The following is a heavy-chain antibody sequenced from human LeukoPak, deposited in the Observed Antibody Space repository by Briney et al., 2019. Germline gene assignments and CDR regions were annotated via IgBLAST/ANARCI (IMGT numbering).Heavy chain of an antibody. V-gene: IGHV3-74*01. D-gene: IGHD3-16*01. CDR2: LNGDGSST. CDR3: ARGNDYAFY. Sequence: GGSLRLSCAASGFXFSSYWMHWVRQGPGKGLVWVSCLNGDGSSTGYADSVKGRFTISRDNAKNTLYLQMNSLRAEDTGVYYCARGNDYAFYWGQGTLVTVSS. J-gene: IGHJ4*02. CDR1: GFXFSSYW.